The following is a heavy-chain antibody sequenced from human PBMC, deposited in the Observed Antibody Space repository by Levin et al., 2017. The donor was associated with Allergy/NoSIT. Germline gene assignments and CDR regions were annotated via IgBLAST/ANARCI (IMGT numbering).Heavy chain of an antibody. Sequence: GGSLRLSCAASGFTFSTYSMNWFRQAPGKGLEWVSSLGIRSDYVHYADSLRGRFTVSRDNAKSSLYLQMNSLRVEDTAVYYCARGTGATTMFGEVDVWGKGTTVTVSS. CDR2: LGIRSDYV. CDR3: ARGTGATTMFGEVDV. J-gene: IGHJ6*04. V-gene: IGHV3-21*01. CDR1: GFTFSTYS. D-gene: IGHD3-3*01.